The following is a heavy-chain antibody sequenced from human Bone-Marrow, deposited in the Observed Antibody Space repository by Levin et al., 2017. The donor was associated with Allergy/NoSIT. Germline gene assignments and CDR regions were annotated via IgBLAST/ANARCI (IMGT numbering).Heavy chain of an antibody. CDR3: ARHRYNNGNVRLGYYYFGMDV. J-gene: IGHJ6*02. Sequence: RGESLKISCETSGYTFSNYWIGWVRQMPGKGLEWMGVIYPGDSDTRYSPSFQGQVTISADKSINTAYLQWTSLKASDTAMYYCARHRYNNGNVRLGYYYFGMDVWGQGTTVTVSS. CDR2: IYPGDSDT. D-gene: IGHD1-1*01. V-gene: IGHV5-51*01. CDR1: GYTFSNYW.